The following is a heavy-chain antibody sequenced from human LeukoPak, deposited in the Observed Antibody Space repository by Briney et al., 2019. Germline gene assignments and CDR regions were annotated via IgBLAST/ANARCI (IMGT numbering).Heavy chain of an antibody. J-gene: IGHJ4*02. CDR3: ASQTYYDFWSGYYMEFDY. CDR1: GYSISSGYY. CDR2: IYHSGST. Sequence: SETLSLTCAVSGYSISSGYYWGWIRQPPGKGLEWIGSIYHSGSTYYNPSLKSRVTISVDTSKNQFSLKLSSVTAVDTAVYYCASQTYYDFWSGYYMEFDYWGQGTLVTVSS. D-gene: IGHD3-3*01. V-gene: IGHV4-38-2*01.